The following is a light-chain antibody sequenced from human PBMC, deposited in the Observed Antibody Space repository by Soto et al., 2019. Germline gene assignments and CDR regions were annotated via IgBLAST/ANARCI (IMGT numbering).Light chain of an antibody. J-gene: IGKJ4*01. CDR3: QQLSSSPLT. CDR2: ATS. Sequence: IQLTQSPSSLSASVGDRVTVTCRASQDISSYLAWYQQKPGKAPKLLIYATSTLQSGVPSRFSGSGSGTDFALTISSLRPEDFATYYCQQLSSSPLTFGGGTKVDIK. CDR1: QDISSY. V-gene: IGKV1-9*01.